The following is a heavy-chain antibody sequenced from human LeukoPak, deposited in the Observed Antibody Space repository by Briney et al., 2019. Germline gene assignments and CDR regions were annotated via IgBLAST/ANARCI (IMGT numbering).Heavy chain of an antibody. J-gene: IGHJ3*02. CDR3: ASLKNYYDSSGYLVTDAFDI. Sequence: GGSLRLSCAASGFTFSDYYMSWIRQAPGKGLEWVSYISFSGTTIYYADSVKGRFTISRDNAKNSLYLQMNSLRAEDTAVYYCASLKNYYDSSGYLVTDAFDIWGQGTMVTVSS. D-gene: IGHD3-22*01. CDR1: GFTFSDYY. V-gene: IGHV3-11*01. CDR2: ISFSGTTI.